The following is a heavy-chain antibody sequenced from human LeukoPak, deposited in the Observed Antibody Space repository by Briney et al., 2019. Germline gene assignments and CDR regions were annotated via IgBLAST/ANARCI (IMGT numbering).Heavy chain of an antibody. Sequence: TGGSLRLSCAASGFTFSSYAMHWVRQAPGKGLEWVAVISYDGSNKNYADSVKGRFTISGDNSKNTLYLQMNSLRAEDTAVYYCARDDTAAGIADYWGQGTLVTVSS. D-gene: IGHD6-13*01. V-gene: IGHV3-30*04. CDR2: ISYDGSNK. CDR3: ARDDTAAGIADY. J-gene: IGHJ4*02. CDR1: GFTFSSYA.